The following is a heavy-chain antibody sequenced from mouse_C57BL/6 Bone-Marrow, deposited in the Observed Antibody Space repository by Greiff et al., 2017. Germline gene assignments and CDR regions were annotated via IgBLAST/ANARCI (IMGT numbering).Heavy chain of an antibody. D-gene: IGHD2-4*01. Sequence: EVKLMESGGGLVQPGGSLSLSCAASGFTFTDYYMSWVRQPPGKALEWLGFIRNKANGYTTEYSASVKGRFTISRDNSQSILYLQMNALRAEDSATYYCARYDDYDVDYWGQGTTLTGSS. V-gene: IGHV7-3*01. J-gene: IGHJ2*01. CDR3: ARYDDYDVDY. CDR1: GFTFTDYY. CDR2: IRNKANGYTT.